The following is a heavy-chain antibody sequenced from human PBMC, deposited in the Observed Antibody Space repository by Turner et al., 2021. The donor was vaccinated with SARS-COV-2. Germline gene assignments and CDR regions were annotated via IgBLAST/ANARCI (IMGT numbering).Heavy chain of an antibody. D-gene: IGHD6-13*01. CDR2: IWYDGSNK. V-gene: IGHV3-33*01. CDR3: AREHPPSSWQTYYFDF. J-gene: IGHJ4*02. Sequence: VQLVESGGGVVQPGRSLRPSCAASGFTFSSYGMHWVRQAPGKGLEWVAIIWYDGSNKYYADSVKGRFTISRDNSKNTLYLQMNSLRAEDTAVYYCAREHPPSSWQTYYFDFWGQGTLVTVSS. CDR1: GFTFSSYG.